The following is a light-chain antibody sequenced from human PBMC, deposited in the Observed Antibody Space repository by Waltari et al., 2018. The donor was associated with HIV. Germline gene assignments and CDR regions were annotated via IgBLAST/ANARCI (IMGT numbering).Light chain of an antibody. J-gene: IGLJ3*02. CDR2: DVS. Sequence: QSALTQPASVSGSPGQSITISCTGTSSDIHTYNFVSWYQHHPGRAPKLVIYDVSERPSGVSDRFSGSKSGSTASLTISGLQAEDAADYYCSSYAGGSTLMFGGGTKLTVL. CDR3: SSYAGGSTLM. CDR1: SSDIHTYNF. V-gene: IGLV2-23*02.